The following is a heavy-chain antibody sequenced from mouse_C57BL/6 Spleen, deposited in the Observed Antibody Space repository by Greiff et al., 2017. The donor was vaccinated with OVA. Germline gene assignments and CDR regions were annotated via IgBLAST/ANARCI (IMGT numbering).Heavy chain of an antibody. Sequence: VQLQQSGPELARPWASVKISCQAFYTFSRRVHFAIRDTNYWMQWVKQRPGQGLEWIGAIYPGNGDTSYNQKFKGKATVTADKSSSTAYMQLGSLTSEDSAVYYGAMGHGRDYFDYWGQGTTLTVSS. CDR1: YTFSRRVH. J-gene: IGHJ2*01. D-gene: IGHD3-1*01. V-gene: IGHV1-87*01. CDR2: GQGLEWIG. CDR3: SEDSAVYYGAMGHGRDYFDY.